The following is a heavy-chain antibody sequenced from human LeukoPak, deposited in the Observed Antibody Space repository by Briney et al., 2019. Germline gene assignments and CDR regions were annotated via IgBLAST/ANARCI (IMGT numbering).Heavy chain of an antibody. J-gene: IGHJ4*02. Sequence: ASVKVSCKTSGYTFTDYYIHWVRQSPGQRLEWMGWIIPNGGGTNYAQKFQGRVTMTRDTSISTAYMQLYTLTSDDTAIYYCASGASDYDVKRRPPHYWGQGTLVTVSS. CDR3: ASGASDYDVKRRPPHY. CDR1: GYTFTDYY. CDR2: IIPNGGGT. D-gene: IGHD5-12*01. V-gene: IGHV1-2*02.